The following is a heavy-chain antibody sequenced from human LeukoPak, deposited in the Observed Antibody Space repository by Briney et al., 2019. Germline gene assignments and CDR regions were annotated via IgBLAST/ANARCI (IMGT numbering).Heavy chain of an antibody. D-gene: IGHD4-23*01. CDR2: IRYDGSNK. CDR1: GFTFSSYG. Sequence: GGSLRLSCAASGFTFSSYGMHWVRQAPGKGLEWVAFIRYDGSNKYYADSVKGRFTISRDNSKNTLYLHVNSLRPEDTAVYYCARGAHKRDDYGGFFDYWGQGTLVTVSS. V-gene: IGHV3-30*02. CDR3: ARGAHKRDDYGGFFDY. J-gene: IGHJ4*02.